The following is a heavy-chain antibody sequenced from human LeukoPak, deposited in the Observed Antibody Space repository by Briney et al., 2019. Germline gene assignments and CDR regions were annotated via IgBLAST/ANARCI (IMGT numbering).Heavy chain of an antibody. Sequence: GGSLRLSCAASGFTFSSYAMSWVRQAPGKGLEWVSSISSGSSYIYYADSVKGRFTISRDNAKNSLYLQMNSLRAEDTAVYYCARASDSSGYYSYFDHWGQGTLVTVSS. CDR1: GFTFSSYA. CDR3: ARASDSSGYYSYFDH. D-gene: IGHD3-22*01. V-gene: IGHV3-21*01. CDR2: ISSGSSYI. J-gene: IGHJ1*01.